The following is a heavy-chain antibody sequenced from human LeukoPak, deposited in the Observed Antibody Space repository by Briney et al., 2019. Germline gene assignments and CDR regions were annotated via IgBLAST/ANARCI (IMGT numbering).Heavy chain of an antibody. CDR1: GFTFSSYA. J-gene: IGHJ4*02. V-gene: IGHV3-23*01. Sequence: GGSLRLSCAASGFTFSSYAMSWVRQAPGKGLEWVSAISGSGGSTYYADSVKGRFTISRDNSKNTLYLQTNSLRAEDTAVYYCAKDQSPAVAGTVDYWGQGTLVTVSS. D-gene: IGHD6-19*01. CDR3: AKDQSPAVAGTVDY. CDR2: ISGSGGST.